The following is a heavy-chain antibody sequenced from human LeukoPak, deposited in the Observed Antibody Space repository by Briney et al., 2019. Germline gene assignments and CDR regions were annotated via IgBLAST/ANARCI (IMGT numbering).Heavy chain of an antibody. CDR2: INHSGST. D-gene: IGHD2-15*01. J-gene: IGHJ1*01. CDR3: ARGLLDCSGGSCYSFPYFQH. CDR1: GGSISSGDYY. V-gene: IGHV4-39*07. Sequence: SETLSLTCTVSGGSISSGDYYWSWIRQPPGKGLEWIGEINHSGSTNYNPSLKSRVTISVDTSKNQFSLKLSSVTAADTAVYYCARGLLDCSGGSCYSFPYFQHWGQGTLVTVSS.